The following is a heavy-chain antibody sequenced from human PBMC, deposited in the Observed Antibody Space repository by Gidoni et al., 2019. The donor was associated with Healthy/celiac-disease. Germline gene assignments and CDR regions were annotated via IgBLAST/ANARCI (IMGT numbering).Heavy chain of an antibody. V-gene: IGHV3-30-3*01. Sequence: QVQLVESGGGVVQPGRSLRLSCAASGFTFSSYAMHWVRQAPGKGLEWVAVISYDGSNKYYADSVKGRFTISRDNSKNTLYLQMNSLRAEDTAVYYCAREQYYDCWSGQNYYYGMDVWGQGTTVTVSS. CDR2: ISYDGSNK. D-gene: IGHD3-3*01. J-gene: IGHJ6*02. CDR1: GFTFSSYA. CDR3: AREQYYDCWSGQNYYYGMDV.